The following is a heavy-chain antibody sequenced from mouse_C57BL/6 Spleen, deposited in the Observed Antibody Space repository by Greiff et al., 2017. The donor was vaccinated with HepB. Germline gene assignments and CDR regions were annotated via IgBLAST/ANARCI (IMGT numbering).Heavy chain of an antibody. J-gene: IGHJ3*01. CDR2: INPGSGGT. CDR1: GYSFTNYL. V-gene: IGHV1-54*01. Sequence: QVQLKQSGAELVRPGTSVKVSCKASGYSFTNYLIEWVKQRPGRGLEWIGVINPGSGGTNYNEKFKGKATLTADKSSSTAYMQFSSLTSEDSAVYFCAREDSSGSFAYWGQGTLVTVSA. D-gene: IGHD3-2*02. CDR3: AREDSSGSFAY.